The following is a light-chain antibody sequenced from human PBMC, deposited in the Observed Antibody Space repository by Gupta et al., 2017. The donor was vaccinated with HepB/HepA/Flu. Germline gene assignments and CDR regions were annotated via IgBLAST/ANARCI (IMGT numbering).Light chain of an antibody. CDR3: QQYKNWPSWT. CDR1: QNINSK. CDR2: DAY. J-gene: IGKJ1*01. V-gene: IGKV3-15*01. Sequence: EIVMTQSPATLSVSTGEGATLSCRASQNINSKLALYRQKPGQAPRVLIYDAYARPTDIPARFSVSGSGTEFTLTISSMQSEDFAVDSCQQYKNWPSWTFGQGTNVEIK.